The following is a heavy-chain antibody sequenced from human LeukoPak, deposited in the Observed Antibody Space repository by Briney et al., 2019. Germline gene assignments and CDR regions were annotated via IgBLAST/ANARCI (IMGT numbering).Heavy chain of an antibody. CDR3: ARGRDDLLRYFYLDV. J-gene: IGHJ6*03. CDR1: GDSISRYY. Sequence: SETLSLTCAVSGDSISRYYWSWIRQPPGKGLEYIGYIYSSGATNYSPSLARRVTISLDTSKNHFSLGLSAVPAADTAVYYCARGRDDLLRYFYLDVWGKGTTVTVS. CDR2: IYSSGAT. V-gene: IGHV4-59*01. D-gene: IGHD3-9*01.